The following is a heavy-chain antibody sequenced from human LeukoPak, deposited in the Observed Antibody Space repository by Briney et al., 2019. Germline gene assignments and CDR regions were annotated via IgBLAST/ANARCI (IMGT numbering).Heavy chain of an antibody. V-gene: IGHV3-7*02. D-gene: IGHD3-16*01. CDR1: GFTFSSTW. CDR3: AKNGGPHGMDV. J-gene: IGHJ6*02. CDR2: IKHDGSKT. Sequence: GGSLRLSCAASGFTFSSTWMSWVRQAPGKGLEWVANIKHDGSKTNYVDSVKGRFTISRDNAKNSLHLQMNSLRVEDTAVYYCAKNGGPHGMDVWGQGTTVTVSS.